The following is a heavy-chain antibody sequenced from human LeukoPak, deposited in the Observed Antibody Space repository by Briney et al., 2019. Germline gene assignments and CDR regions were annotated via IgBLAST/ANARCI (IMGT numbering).Heavy chain of an antibody. CDR2: IYYSGST. CDR3: ARTDV. CDR1: GGSISSGDYY. J-gene: IGHJ6*02. Sequence: SETLSLTCTVSGGSISSGDYYWSWIRQHPGKGLEWIGYIYYSGSTYYNPSLKSRVTMSLDTSKNQYSLKLSSVTAADTAVYYCARTDVWGQGTTVTVPS. V-gene: IGHV4-31*03.